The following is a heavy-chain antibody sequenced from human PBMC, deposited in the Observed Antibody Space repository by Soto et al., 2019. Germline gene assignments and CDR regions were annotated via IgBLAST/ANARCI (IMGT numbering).Heavy chain of an antibody. CDR2: ISAYNGNT. D-gene: IGHD3-10*01. J-gene: IGHJ6*02. CDR1: GYTFTSYG. V-gene: IGHV1-18*01. CDR3: ASSYYGSGTPYYYGMDF. Sequence: QVQLVQSGAEVKKPGASVKVSCKASGYTFTSYGISWVRQAPGQGLEWMGWISAYNGNTNYAQKLQGRVTMTTDTSTRTANTELRSLRSDDTAVYYWASSYYGSGTPYYYGMDFWGQGTTVTVSS.